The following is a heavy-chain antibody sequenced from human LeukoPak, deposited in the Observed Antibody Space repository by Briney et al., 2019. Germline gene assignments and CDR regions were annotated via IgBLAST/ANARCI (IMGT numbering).Heavy chain of an antibody. V-gene: IGHV1-69*13. D-gene: IGHD5-18*01. Sequence: GASVKVSCKASGGTFSSYAISWVRQAPGQGLEWMGGIIPIFGTANYAQKFQGRVTITADESTSTAYMELSSLRSDDTAVYYCAREGGHNYGREFDFWGQGTLVTVSS. CDR1: GGTFSSYA. CDR3: AREGGHNYGREFDF. CDR2: IIPIFGTA. J-gene: IGHJ4*02.